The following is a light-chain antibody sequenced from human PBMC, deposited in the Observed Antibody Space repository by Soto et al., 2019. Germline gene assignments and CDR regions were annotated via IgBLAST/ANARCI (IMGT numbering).Light chain of an antibody. V-gene: IGKV3-15*01. CDR3: QQYNNWPPRT. CDR2: GAS. CDR1: QSISNH. Sequence: EIVLTQSPGTLSLSPGERATLSCRASQSISNHLAWYQQKPGQPPRLLIYGASTRATGIPARFSGSGSGTEFTLTISSLQSEDFAVYYCQQYNNWPPRTFGQGTKLEIK. J-gene: IGKJ2*01.